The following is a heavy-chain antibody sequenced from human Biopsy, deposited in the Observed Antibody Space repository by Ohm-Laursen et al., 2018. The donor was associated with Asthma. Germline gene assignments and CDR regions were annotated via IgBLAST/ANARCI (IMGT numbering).Heavy chain of an antibody. Sequence: GSLRLSCTATGFTVSRDHMFWVRQAPGKGLEWVSVIYSGGTSHTADSVRGRFTISRDYSKNTLYLQMHSLRAEDTAVYYCAKDGRGGTPDNWFDPWGQGTLVTVSS. CDR2: IYSGGTS. CDR3: AKDGRGGTPDNWFDP. CDR1: GFTVSRDH. D-gene: IGHD1-7*01. V-gene: IGHV3-53*01. J-gene: IGHJ5*02.